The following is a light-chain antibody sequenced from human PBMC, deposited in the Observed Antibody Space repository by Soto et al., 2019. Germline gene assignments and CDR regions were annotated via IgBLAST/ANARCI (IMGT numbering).Light chain of an antibody. CDR2: GNM. CDR3: HSYDSSLSAVV. J-gene: IGLJ2*01. V-gene: IGLV1-40*01. Sequence: VLTQPPSVPGAPGQRVTISCTGSSSNIGAGYDVQWYQQLPGTAPKLLIYGNMNRPSGVPDRFSGSKSGTSASLAITGLQAEDEADYYCHSYDSSLSAVVFGGGTKVTVL. CDR1: SSNIGAGYD.